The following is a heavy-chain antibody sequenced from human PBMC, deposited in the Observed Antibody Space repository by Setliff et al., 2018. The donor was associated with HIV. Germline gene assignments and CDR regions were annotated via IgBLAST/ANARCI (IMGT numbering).Heavy chain of an antibody. D-gene: IGHD5-12*01. CDR2: IHGDGSST. J-gene: IGHJ4*02. Sequence: PGGSLRLSCAASGFTFRSYWMHWVRQAPGKGLVWVSRIHGDGSSTSYADSVKGRFTISRDNAKNTLYLQMNSLRAEDTGVYYCHSGYDTEEQSYFDYWGQGALVTVSS. V-gene: IGHV3-74*01. CDR3: HSGYDTEEQSYFDY. CDR1: GFTFRSYW.